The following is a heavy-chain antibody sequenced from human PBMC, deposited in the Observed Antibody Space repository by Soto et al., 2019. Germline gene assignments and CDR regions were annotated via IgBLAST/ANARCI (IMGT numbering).Heavy chain of an antibody. Sequence: QVQLQQWGAGLLKPSETLSLTCAVYGGSFSGYYWSWIRQPPGKGLEWIGEINHSGSTNYNPSLRGRVSISVGASRGEFSVRVSSVAAAETAVYYCARGEWVRSGFDYWGQGTLVTVSS. CDR2: INHSGST. CDR3: ARGEWVRSGFDY. J-gene: IGHJ4*02. D-gene: IGHD5-12*01. V-gene: IGHV4-34*01. CDR1: GGSFSGYY.